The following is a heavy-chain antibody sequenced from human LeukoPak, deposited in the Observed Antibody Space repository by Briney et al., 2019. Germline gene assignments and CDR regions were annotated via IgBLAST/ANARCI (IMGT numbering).Heavy chain of an antibody. CDR1: A. CDR2: IIPILGIA. Sequence: AISWVRQAPGQGLEWMGRIIPILGIANYAQKFQGRVTITADKSTSTAYMELSSLRSEDTAVYYCARGYTMEYFDIWGQGTMVTVSS. J-gene: IGHJ3*02. D-gene: IGHD3-10*01. CDR3: ARGYTMEYFDI. V-gene: IGHV1-69*04.